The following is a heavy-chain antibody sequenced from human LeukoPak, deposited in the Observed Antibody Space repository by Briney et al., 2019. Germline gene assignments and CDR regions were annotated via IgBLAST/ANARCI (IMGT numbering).Heavy chain of an antibody. CDR2: XYYSGST. CDR1: XXXXXSXY. D-gene: IGHD2-15*01. CDR3: ARGRVHCSGGSCYFDFDY. Sequence: TXXXTCTXXXXXXXSXYWSXXXQXPGXGXXWXXXXYYSGSTNYNPSLKSRVTISVDTSKNQFSLKLSSMTAADTAVYYCARGRVHCSGGSCYFDFDYWGQGTLVTVSS. V-gene: IGHV4-59*01. J-gene: IGHJ4*02.